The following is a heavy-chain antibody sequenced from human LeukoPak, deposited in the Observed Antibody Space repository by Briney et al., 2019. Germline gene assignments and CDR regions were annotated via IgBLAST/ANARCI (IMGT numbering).Heavy chain of an antibody. J-gene: IGHJ4*02. CDR3: AKDVSWYSGSYWDY. CDR2: ISGSGGST. CDR1: GFTFSSYG. D-gene: IGHD1-26*01. Sequence: GGTLRLSCAASGFTFSSYGMSWVRQAPGKGLEWVSAISGSGGSTYYADSVKGRFTISRDNSKNTLYLQMNSLRAEDTAVYYCAKDVSWYSGSYWDYWGQGTLVTVSS. V-gene: IGHV3-23*01.